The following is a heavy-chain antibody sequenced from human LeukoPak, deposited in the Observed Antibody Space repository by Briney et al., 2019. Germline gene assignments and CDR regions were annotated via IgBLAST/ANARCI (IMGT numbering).Heavy chain of an antibody. Sequence: PGGSLRLSCAASGFTFSSYSMNWVRQAPGKGLEWVSSISSSSSYIYYADSVKGRFTISRDNAKNSLYLQMNSLRAEDTAVYYCARDSRAYYDSSGYLTYNWFDPWGQGTLVTVSS. CDR3: ARDSRAYYDSSGYLTYNWFDP. J-gene: IGHJ5*02. V-gene: IGHV3-21*01. D-gene: IGHD3-22*01. CDR2: ISSSSSYI. CDR1: GFTFSSYS.